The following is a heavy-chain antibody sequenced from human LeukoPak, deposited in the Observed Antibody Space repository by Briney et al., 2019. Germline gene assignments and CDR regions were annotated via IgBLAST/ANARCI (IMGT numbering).Heavy chain of an antibody. CDR1: GFTFRSYW. V-gene: IGHV3-7*03. D-gene: IGHD2-15*01. J-gene: IGHJ5*02. CDR3: ARWARYCSSGSCYSWFDP. Sequence: GGSLRLSCAASGFTFRSYWMSWVRQAPGKGLEWVANMKLDGSEEYYVDPVKGRFTISSGNAKNSLYLQMNSLRVDDTAVYYCARWARYCSSGSCYSWFDPWGQGTLVTVSS. CDR2: MKLDGSEE.